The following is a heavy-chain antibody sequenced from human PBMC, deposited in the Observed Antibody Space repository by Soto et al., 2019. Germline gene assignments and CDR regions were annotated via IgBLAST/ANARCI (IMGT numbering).Heavy chain of an antibody. V-gene: IGHV2-5*02. CDR3: AHRTTKASGIDY. D-gene: IGHD1-26*01. Sequence: QITLKESGPTLVRPTQTLTLTCTFSGFSLSTTGVAVGWIRQPPGEALEWLALIYWDDDKRYRPSLKSRLTITKDTSKNQVVLTMTNMDPLDTATYYCAHRTTKASGIDYWGQGTLVTVSS. J-gene: IGHJ4*02. CDR1: GFSLSTTGVA. CDR2: IYWDDDK.